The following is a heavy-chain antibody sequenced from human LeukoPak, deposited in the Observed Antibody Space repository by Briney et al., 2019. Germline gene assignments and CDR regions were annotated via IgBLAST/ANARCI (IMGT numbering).Heavy chain of an antibody. CDR3: ARHRESYYFDY. J-gene: IGHJ4*02. CDR1: GGSISSYY. V-gene: IGHV4-59*08. Sequence: SETLSLTCAVSGGSISSYYWSWIRQPPGKGLEWIGYIYYSGSTNYNPSLKSRVTISVDTSKNQFSLKLSSVTAADTAVYYCARHRESYYFDYWGQGTLVTVSS. D-gene: IGHD1-26*01. CDR2: IYYSGST.